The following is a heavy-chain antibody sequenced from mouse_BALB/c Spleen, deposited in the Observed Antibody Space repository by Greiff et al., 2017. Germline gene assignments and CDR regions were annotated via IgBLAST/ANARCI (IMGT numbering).Heavy chain of an antibody. CDR1: GYSITSGYY. CDR2: ISYDGSN. J-gene: IGHJ3*01. CDR3: ARGEGGPFAY. Sequence: ESGPGLVKPSQSLSLTCSVTGYSITSGYYWNWIRQFPGNKLEWMGYISYDGSNNYNPSLKNRISITRDTSKNQFFLKLNSVTTEDTATYYCARGEGGPFAYWGQGTLVTVSA. D-gene: IGHD1-1*02. V-gene: IGHV3-6*02.